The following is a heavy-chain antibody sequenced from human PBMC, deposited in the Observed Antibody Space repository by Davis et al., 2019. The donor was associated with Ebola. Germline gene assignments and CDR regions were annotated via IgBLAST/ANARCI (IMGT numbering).Heavy chain of an antibody. J-gene: IGHJ4*02. CDR1: GFTFSSYG. V-gene: IGHV3-23*01. CDR2: ISGSGGST. CDR3: AKMSAGTYY. D-gene: IGHD1-7*01. Sequence: GESLKISCAASGFTFSSYGMHWVRQAPGKGLEWVSAISGSGGSTYYADSVKGRFTISRDISKNTLYLQMNSLRAEDTAVYYCAKMSAGTYYWGQGTLVTVSS.